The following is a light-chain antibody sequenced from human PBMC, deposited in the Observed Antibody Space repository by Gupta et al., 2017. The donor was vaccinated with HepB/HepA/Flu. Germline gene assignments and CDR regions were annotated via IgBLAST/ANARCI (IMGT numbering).Light chain of an antibody. CDR3: QQRDSTPFT. J-gene: IGKJ3*01. Sequence: DIQMTQSPSSLSASVGDRVTITCRASQSISIYLNWYQQKPGKAPKLLIYAASSVQSGVPSRFSGSGSGTDFTLTISRLQPEDSATYFCQQRDSTPFTFGHGTKVDIK. CDR1: QSISIY. V-gene: IGKV1-39*01. CDR2: AAS.